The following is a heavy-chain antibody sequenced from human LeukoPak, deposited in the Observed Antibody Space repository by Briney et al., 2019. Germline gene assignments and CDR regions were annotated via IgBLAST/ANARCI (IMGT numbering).Heavy chain of an antibody. Sequence: QTGGSLRLSCAASGFTFSSYAMSWVRQAPGKGLEWVSAISGSGGSTYYADSVKGRFTISRDNSKNTLYLQMNSLRAEDTALYYCAKAEGGGDTAMVGGFDYWGQGTLVTVSS. J-gene: IGHJ4*02. CDR3: AKAEGGGDTAMVGGFDY. CDR2: ISGSGGST. D-gene: IGHD5-18*01. V-gene: IGHV3-23*01. CDR1: GFTFSSYA.